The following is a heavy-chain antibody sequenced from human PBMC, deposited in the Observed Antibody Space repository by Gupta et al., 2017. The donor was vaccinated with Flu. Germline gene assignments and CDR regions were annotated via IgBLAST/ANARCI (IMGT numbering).Heavy chain of an antibody. CDR2: IWYDGSNK. V-gene: IGHV3-33*01. CDR1: GFTFSSYG. CDR3: ARDFGDYYGMDV. Sequence: QVQLVESGGGVVQPGRSLRLSCAASGFTFSSYGMHWVRQAPGKGLEWVAVIWYDGSNKYYADSVKGRFTISRDNSKNTLYLQMNSLRAEDTAVYYCARDFGDYYGMDVWGQGTTGTVSS. D-gene: IGHD3-3*01. J-gene: IGHJ6*02.